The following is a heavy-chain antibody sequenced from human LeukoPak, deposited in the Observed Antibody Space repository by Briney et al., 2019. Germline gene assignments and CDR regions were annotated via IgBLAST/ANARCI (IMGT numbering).Heavy chain of an antibody. Sequence: PSETLSLTCAVYGGSFSGYYWSWIRQPPGKGLEWIGEINHSGSTNYNPSLKSRVTISVDTSKSQFSLKLSSVTAADTAVYYCARGTLVVVPAAGDYYYGMDVWGQGTTVTVSS. J-gene: IGHJ6*02. D-gene: IGHD2-2*01. CDR1: GGSFSGYY. CDR3: ARGTLVVVPAAGDYYYGMDV. CDR2: INHSGST. V-gene: IGHV4-34*01.